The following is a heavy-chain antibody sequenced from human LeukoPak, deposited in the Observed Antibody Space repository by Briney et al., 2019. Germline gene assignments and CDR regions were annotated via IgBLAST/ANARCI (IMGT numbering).Heavy chain of an antibody. D-gene: IGHD5-24*01. Sequence: GESLKISCKGSGYSSTSYWIGWVRQMPGKGLEWMGIIYPGDSDTRYSPSFQGQVTISADKSISTAYLQWSSLKASDTAMYYCAGQMATKGYYYYGMDVWGQGTTVTVSS. CDR1: GYSSTSYW. CDR3: AGQMATKGYYYYGMDV. CDR2: IYPGDSDT. V-gene: IGHV5-51*01. J-gene: IGHJ6*02.